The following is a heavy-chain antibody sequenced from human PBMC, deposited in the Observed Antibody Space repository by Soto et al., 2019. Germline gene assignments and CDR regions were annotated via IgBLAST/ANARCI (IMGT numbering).Heavy chain of an antibody. Sequence: QVQLQESGPGLVQPSQTLSLTCTVSGGSISSGGYHCNWIRQRPGQGLEWIGYVFYSGSTYYNPSLKSRLSMSVDTSKNQFSLKLRSVTAADTAVYYCARARDSSGLAFDIWGQGTMVTVSS. CDR3: ARARDSSGLAFDI. CDR1: GGSISSGGYH. V-gene: IGHV4-31*03. J-gene: IGHJ3*02. CDR2: VFYSGST. D-gene: IGHD3-22*01.